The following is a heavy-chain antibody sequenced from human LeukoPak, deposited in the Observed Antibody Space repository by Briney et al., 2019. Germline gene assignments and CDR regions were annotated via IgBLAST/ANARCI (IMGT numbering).Heavy chain of an antibody. J-gene: IGHJ4*02. CDR3: ARDQRSWYSPYFDY. V-gene: IGHV1-69*05. D-gene: IGHD6-13*01. CDR2: IIPIFGTA. CDR1: GGTFSSYA. Sequence: SVKVSCKASGGTFSSYAISGVRQAPGQGLEWMGRIIPIFGTANYAQKFQGRVTITTDESTSTAYMELSSLRSEDTAVYYCARDQRSWYSPYFDYWGQGTLVTVSS.